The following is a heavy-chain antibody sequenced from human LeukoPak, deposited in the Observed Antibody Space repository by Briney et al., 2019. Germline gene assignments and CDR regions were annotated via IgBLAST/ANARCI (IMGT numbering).Heavy chain of an antibody. CDR3: AGDMVRGVILRRVLEY. D-gene: IGHD3-10*01. J-gene: IGHJ4*02. Sequence: ASVKVSCKASGYTVTGYHMHWVRQAPGQGLEWMGWINPNSGGTNYAQKFQGRVTMTRDTSINTAYMELSRLRSDDTAVYYCAGDMVRGVILRRVLEYWGQGTLVTVTS. V-gene: IGHV1-2*02. CDR1: GYTVTGYH. CDR2: INPNSGGT.